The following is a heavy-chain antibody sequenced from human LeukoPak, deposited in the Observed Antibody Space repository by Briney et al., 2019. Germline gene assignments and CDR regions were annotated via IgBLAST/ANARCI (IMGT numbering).Heavy chain of an antibody. CDR3: ARRDRYYYGSGRYDY. D-gene: IGHD3-10*01. CDR1: GGSFSGYY. CDR2: INHSGST. J-gene: IGHJ4*02. Sequence: SETLSLTCAVYGGSFSGYYWSWIRQPPGKGLEWIGEINHSGSTNYNPSLKSRVTISVDTSKNQFSLKLSSVTAADTAVYYCARRDRYYYGSGRYDYWGQGTLVTVSS. V-gene: IGHV4-34*01.